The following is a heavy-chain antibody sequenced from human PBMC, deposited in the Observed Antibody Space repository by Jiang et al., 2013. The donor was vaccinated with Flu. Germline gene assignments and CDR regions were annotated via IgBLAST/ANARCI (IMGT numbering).Heavy chain of an antibody. Sequence: GLVQPGGSVRLSCAASGFIFSTYSMNWVRQAPGKGLEWISYISSSGGIIYAADSLRGRFTISRDNAKNSLYLQMSSLRAEDTAVYYCASEAVAGPSLHYGMDVWGQGTTVTVSS. CDR1: GFIFSTYS. CDR3: ASEAVAGPSLHYGMDV. CDR2: ISSSGGII. D-gene: IGHD6-19*01. J-gene: IGHJ6*02. V-gene: IGHV3-48*01.